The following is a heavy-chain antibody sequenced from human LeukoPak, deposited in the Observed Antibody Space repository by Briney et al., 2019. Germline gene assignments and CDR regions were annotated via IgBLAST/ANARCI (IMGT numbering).Heavy chain of an antibody. D-gene: IGHD3-10*01. J-gene: IGHJ6*04. V-gene: IGHV4-39*07. CDR2: IYHSGST. CDR3: ARAAGFGELLTYYYYYGMDV. CDR1: GGSISSSSYY. Sequence: SETLSLTCTVSGGSISSSSYYWGWIRQPPGKGLEWIGEIYHSGSTNYNPSLKSRVTISVDKSKNQFSLKLSSVTAADTAVYYCARAAGFGELLTYYYYYGMDVWGKGTTVTVSS.